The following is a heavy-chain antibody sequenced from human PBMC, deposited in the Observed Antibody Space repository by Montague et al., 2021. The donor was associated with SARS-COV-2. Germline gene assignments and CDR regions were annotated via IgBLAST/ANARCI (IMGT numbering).Heavy chain of an antibody. V-gene: IGHV4-39*01. J-gene: IGHJ4*02. CDR2: IYYSGST. CDR3: ARLNFHITIFGVVSSRVFDY. Sequence: SETLSLTCTVSGGPISSSSNYWGWIRQPPGKGLEWIGNIYYSGSTYYNPSLKSRVTISVDTSKNQFSLKLSSVTAADTAVYYCARLNFHITIFGVVSSRVFDYWGQGTLVTVSS. CDR1: GGPISSSSNY. D-gene: IGHD3-3*01.